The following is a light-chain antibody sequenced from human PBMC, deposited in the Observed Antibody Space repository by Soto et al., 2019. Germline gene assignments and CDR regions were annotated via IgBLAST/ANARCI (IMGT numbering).Light chain of an antibody. J-gene: IGKJ4*01. CDR3: RQYGRSLGFA. V-gene: IGKV3D-20*01. CDR2: DAS. CDR1: QSVSSY. Sequence: EILLTQYPATLSLSPGERATLSCGASQSVSSYLAWYQQKPGQAPRLLIYDASNRATGIPARFSGSGSGTDFTLTISRLETEDFAVYYCRQYGRSLGFAFGGGTKVDIK.